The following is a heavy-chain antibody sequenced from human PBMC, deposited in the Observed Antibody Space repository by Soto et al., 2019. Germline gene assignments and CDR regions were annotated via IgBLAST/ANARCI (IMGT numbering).Heavy chain of an antibody. J-gene: IGHJ4*02. CDR3: ARDMSSTWYFSDY. CDR1: GFTFSSYG. V-gene: IGHV3-30*03. CDR2: ISNDGSNE. Sequence: GESLKISCAASGFTFSSYGMHWVRQAPGKGLEWVAIISNDGSNEYYADSVKGRFTISRDNSKNTVYLQMNSLRAEDTAVFYCARDMSSTWYFSDYWGQGTLVTVSS. D-gene: IGHD6-13*01.